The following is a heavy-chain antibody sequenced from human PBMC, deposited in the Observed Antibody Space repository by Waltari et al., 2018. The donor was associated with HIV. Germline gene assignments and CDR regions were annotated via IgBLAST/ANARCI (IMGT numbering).Heavy chain of an antibody. Sequence: QVQLVESGGGVVQPGRSLRLSCAASGFTFSSYGMHWVRQAPGKGLEWVAVISYDGSNKYYADSVKGRFTISRDNSKNTLYLQMNSLRAEDTAVYYCAKARGAAAPFDYWGQGTLVTVSS. CDR1: GFTFSSYG. J-gene: IGHJ4*02. CDR3: AKARGAAAPFDY. CDR2: ISYDGSNK. D-gene: IGHD6-13*01. V-gene: IGHV3-30*18.